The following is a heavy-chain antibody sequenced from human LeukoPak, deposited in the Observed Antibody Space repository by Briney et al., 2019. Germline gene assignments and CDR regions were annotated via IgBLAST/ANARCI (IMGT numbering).Heavy chain of an antibody. CDR2: ISYDGSNK. CDR3: ARDSSSWIPYYYYYGMDV. Sequence: PGGSLRLSCAASGFTFSSYAMHWVRQAPGKGLEWVAVISYDGSNKYYADSVKGRFTISRDNSKNTLYLQMNSLRAEDTAVYYCARDSSSWIPYYYYYGMDVWGQGTTVTVSS. V-gene: IGHV3-30-3*01. D-gene: IGHD6-13*01. J-gene: IGHJ6*02. CDR1: GFTFSSYA.